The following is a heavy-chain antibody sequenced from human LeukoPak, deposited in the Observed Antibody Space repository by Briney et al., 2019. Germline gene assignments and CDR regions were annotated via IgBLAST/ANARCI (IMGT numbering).Heavy chain of an antibody. V-gene: IGHV3-23*01. Sequence: GGSLRLSCAASGFTFSSYAMSWVRQGPGEGLEWVSATSGSGGSTYYADSVKGRLTISRDNSKNTLYLQMNSLRAEDTAVYYCAKDRGYSYGNWGQGTLVTVSS. CDR1: GFTFSSYA. CDR3: AKDRGYSYGN. D-gene: IGHD5-18*01. CDR2: TSGSGGST. J-gene: IGHJ4*02.